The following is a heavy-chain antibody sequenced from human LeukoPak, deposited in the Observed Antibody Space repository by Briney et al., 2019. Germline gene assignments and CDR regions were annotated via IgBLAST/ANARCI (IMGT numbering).Heavy chain of an antibody. D-gene: IGHD3-10*01. CDR3: ARDLFFKGSGFYYFDY. CDR2: IKQDGSEK. Sequence: PGGSLRLSCAASGFTFSSYWMSWVRQAPGKGLEWVANIKQDGSEKYYVDSVKGRFTISRDNAKNSLYLQMNSLRAEDTAVYYCARDLFFKGSGFYYFDYWGQGTLVTVSS. CDR1: GFTFSSYW. V-gene: IGHV3-7*01. J-gene: IGHJ4*02.